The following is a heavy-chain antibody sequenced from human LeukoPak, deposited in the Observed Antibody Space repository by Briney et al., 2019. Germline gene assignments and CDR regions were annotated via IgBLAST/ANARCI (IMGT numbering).Heavy chain of an antibody. V-gene: IGHV1-8*03. CDR2: MNPNSGNT. Sequence: ASVKVSCKASGYTFTSYDINWVRQATGRGLEWMGWMNPNSGNTGYAQKFQGRVTITRNTSISTAYMELSSLRSEDTAVYYCARGLRSSSWFDYWGQGTLVTVSS. CDR1: GYTFTSYD. D-gene: IGHD6-13*01. J-gene: IGHJ4*02. CDR3: ARGLRSSSWFDY.